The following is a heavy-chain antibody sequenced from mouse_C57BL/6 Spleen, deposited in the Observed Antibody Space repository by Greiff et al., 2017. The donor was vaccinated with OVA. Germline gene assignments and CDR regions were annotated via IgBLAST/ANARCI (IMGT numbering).Heavy chain of an antibody. Sequence: EVKVVESGGGLVQPGGSLSLSCAASGFTFTDYYMSWVRQPPGKALEWLGFIRNKANGYTTEYSASVKGRFTISRDNSQSILYLQMNALRAEDSATYYCARYEGGLRRAVDVWGTGTTVTVSS. V-gene: IGHV7-3*01. D-gene: IGHD2-4*01. J-gene: IGHJ1*03. CDR3: ARYEGGLRRAVDV. CDR2: IRNKANGYTT. CDR1: GFTFTDYY.